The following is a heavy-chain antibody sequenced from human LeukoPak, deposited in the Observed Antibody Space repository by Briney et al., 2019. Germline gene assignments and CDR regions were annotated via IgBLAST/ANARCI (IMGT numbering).Heavy chain of an antibody. CDR3: ARREYYYDSSGYYYGWFDP. V-gene: IGHV1-69*04. J-gene: IGHJ5*02. Sequence: SVKVSCKASGGTFSSYAISWVRQAPGQGLEWMGRIIPILGIANYAQKFQGRVTITADKSTSTAYMELSSLRSEDTAVYYCARREYYYDSSGYYYGWFDPWGQGTLVTVPS. CDR1: GGTFSSYA. CDR2: IIPILGIA. D-gene: IGHD3-22*01.